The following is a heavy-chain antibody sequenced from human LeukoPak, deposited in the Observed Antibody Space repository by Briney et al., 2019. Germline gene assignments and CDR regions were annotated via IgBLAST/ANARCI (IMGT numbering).Heavy chain of an antibody. D-gene: IGHD3-16*02. J-gene: IGHJ4*02. CDR2: IHHSGST. CDR1: GYFISSGYY. V-gene: IGHV4-38-2*02. CDR3: ARDSSVIANDY. Sequence: SETLSLTCTVSGYFISSGYYWGWIRQPPGKGLQWIGSIHHSGSTYYNPSLKSRVTISADTSKNQFSLKLSSVTAADTAVYYCARDSSVIANDYWGQGTLVTVSS.